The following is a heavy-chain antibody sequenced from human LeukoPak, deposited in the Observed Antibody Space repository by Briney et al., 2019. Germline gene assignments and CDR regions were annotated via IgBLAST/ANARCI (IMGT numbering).Heavy chain of an antibody. Sequence: GGSLRLSCAASGFTFSSYSMNWVRQAPGKGLEWVSSISSSSSYIYYADSVKGRFTIFRDNAKNSLYLQMNSLRADDTAVYYCASYNWNFPNDYWGQGTLVTVSS. J-gene: IGHJ4*02. CDR3: ASYNWNFPNDY. CDR2: ISSSSSYI. CDR1: GFTFSSYS. D-gene: IGHD1-7*01. V-gene: IGHV3-21*01.